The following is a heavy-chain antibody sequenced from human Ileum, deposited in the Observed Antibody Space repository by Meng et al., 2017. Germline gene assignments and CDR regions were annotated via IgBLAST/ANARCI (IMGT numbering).Heavy chain of an antibody. CDR3: ARRTGEVDLLDY. D-gene: IGHD7-27*01. Sequence: QLQLQESGPGLVKPSETLSLMCTVSGGSISSSSHCCDWVRQPPGKGLEWFGSICYSGNTYYNPSLKSRVSMSVDTSKKQISLKLNSVTAADTAVYYCARRTGEVDLLDYWGQGTLVTVSS. CDR1: GGSISSSSHC. V-gene: IGHV4-39*01. CDR2: ICYSGNT. J-gene: IGHJ4*02.